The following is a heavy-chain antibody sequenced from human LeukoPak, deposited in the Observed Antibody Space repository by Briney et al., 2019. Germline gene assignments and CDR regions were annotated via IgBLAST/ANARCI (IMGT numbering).Heavy chain of an antibody. CDR1: GFTFSPHY. CDR3: GDLGSAGTDH. J-gene: IGHJ4*02. V-gene: IGHV3-72*01. CDR2: IRNKANGYTT. Sequence: GSLRLSCAASGFTFSPHYMDWVRQSPGQGLEWVGLIRNKANGYTTIYAASVKGRFTISRDDSKNSVYLQMDSLKTEDTAVYYCGDLGSAGTDHWGQGTLVTVSS. D-gene: IGHD3-10*01.